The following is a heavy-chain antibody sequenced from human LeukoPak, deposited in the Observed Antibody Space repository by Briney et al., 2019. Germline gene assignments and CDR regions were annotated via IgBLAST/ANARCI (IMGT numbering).Heavy chain of an antibody. Sequence: GGSLRLSCAASGFTFSSFGMNWVRQAPGKRLEWVSSISNSGSYIYYADSVKGRFSISRDNAKNSLFLQMNSLRAEDTGVYYCARASIRDGPYYFDYWGQGTLVTVS. CDR2: ISNSGSYI. D-gene: IGHD2-8*01. V-gene: IGHV3-21*01. CDR3: ARASIRDGPYYFDY. CDR1: GFTFSSFG. J-gene: IGHJ4*02.